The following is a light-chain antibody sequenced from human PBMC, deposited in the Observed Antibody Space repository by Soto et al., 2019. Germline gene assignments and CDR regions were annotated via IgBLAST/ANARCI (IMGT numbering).Light chain of an antibody. V-gene: IGKV1-5*03. CDR1: QSISSW. J-gene: IGKJ1*01. CDR3: QQYNSYSRT. Sequence: DIQMTQSPSTLSASVGDRVTITCRASQSISSWLAWYQQKPGKATKLLIYKASSLESGVPSRFSGSGSGTEFSLTISSLQPDDFATYYCQQYNSYSRTVXQGTKV. CDR2: KAS.